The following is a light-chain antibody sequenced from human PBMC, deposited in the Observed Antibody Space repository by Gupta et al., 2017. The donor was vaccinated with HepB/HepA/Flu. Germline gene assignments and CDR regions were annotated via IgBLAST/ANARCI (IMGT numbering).Light chain of an antibody. CDR1: QSVSSN. CDR2: GAS. Sequence: EVVITQSPATLSVSPGERATLSCRASQSVSSNLAWYQQKPGQAPRLLIYGASTRATGIPARFSGSGSGTEFSLPISSLQSADFAVYYCQQYNNWPPWTFGQGTKVEIK. CDR3: QQYNNWPPWT. V-gene: IGKV3-15*01. J-gene: IGKJ1*01.